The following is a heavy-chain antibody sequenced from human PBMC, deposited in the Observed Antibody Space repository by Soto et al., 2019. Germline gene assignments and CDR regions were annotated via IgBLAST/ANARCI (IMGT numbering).Heavy chain of an antibody. CDR2: IYYSGST. Sequence: SETLSLTCTVSDGCISSGGYYWSWIRQHPGKGLEWIGYIYYSGSTYYNPSLKSRVTISVDTSKNQFSLKLSSVTAADTAVYYCARGGGRYYYYYMDVWGKGTTVTVSS. D-gene: IGHD3-16*01. CDR3: ARGGGRYYYYYMDV. J-gene: IGHJ6*03. V-gene: IGHV4-31*03. CDR1: DGCISSGGYY.